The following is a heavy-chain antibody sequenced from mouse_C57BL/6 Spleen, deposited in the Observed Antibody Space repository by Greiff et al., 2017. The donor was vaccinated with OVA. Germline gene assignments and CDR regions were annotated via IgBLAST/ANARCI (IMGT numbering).Heavy chain of an antibody. D-gene: IGHD4-1*01. J-gene: IGHJ2*01. Sequence: QVQLQQSGPELVKPGASVKISCKASGYAFSSSWMNWVKQRPGKGLEWIGRIYPGDGDTNSNGKFKGKATLTADKSSSTAYMQLSSLTSEDSAVYFCSNWDDYWGQGTTLTVSS. CDR1: GYAFSSSW. CDR3: SNWDDY. CDR2: IYPGDGDT. V-gene: IGHV1-82*01.